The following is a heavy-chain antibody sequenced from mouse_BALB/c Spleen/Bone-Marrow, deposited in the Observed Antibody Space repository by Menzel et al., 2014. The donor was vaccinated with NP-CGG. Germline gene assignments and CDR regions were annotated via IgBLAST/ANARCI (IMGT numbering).Heavy chain of an antibody. V-gene: IGHV4-1*02. D-gene: IGHD1-2*01. Sequence: EVMLVESGGGLVQPGGSLKLSCAASGFDFSRYWMSWVRQAPGKGLEWIGEINPGSSTINYTPSLKDKFIISRDNAKNTLYLQMSKVRSEDTALYYCARVHYYGYEAYWGQGTLVTVSA. CDR1: GFDFSRYW. J-gene: IGHJ3*01. CDR3: ARVHYYGYEAY. CDR2: INPGSSTI.